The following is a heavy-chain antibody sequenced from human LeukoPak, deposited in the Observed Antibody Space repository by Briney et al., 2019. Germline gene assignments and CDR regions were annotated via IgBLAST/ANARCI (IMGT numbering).Heavy chain of an antibody. D-gene: IGHD5-18*01. V-gene: IGHV1-46*01. CDR2: INPSGGST. Sequence: ASVKVSCKASGYTFTNYYIHWVRQAPGQGLEWMGIINPSGGSTNCAQKFQGRVTLTSDTSTNTVYMELSSLRSDDTAVYYCASGYTYGRDAFDIWGQGTMVTVSS. CDR3: ASGYTYGRDAFDI. CDR1: GYTFTNYY. J-gene: IGHJ3*02.